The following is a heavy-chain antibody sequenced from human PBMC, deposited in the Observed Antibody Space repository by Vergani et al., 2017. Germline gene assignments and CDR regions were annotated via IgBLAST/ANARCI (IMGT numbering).Heavy chain of an antibody. CDR2: IYTSGST. Sequence: QVQLQESGPGLVKPSQTLSLTCTVPGGSISSGSYYWSWIRQPAGKGLEWIGRIYTSGSTNYNPSLKSRVTISVDTSKNQFSLKLSSVTAADTAVYYCARERGYGDPFDYWGQGTLVTVSS. D-gene: IGHD4-17*01. CDR1: GGSISSGSYY. V-gene: IGHV4-61*02. CDR3: ARERGYGDPFDY. J-gene: IGHJ4*02.